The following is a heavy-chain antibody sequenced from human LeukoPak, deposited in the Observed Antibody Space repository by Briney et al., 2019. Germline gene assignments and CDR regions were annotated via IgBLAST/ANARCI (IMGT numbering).Heavy chain of an antibody. CDR1: GGSLSRYY. J-gene: IGHJ5*02. CDR2: LYNSGST. CDR3: ARDGGLAARPSWFDP. D-gene: IGHD6-6*01. V-gene: IGHV4-4*07. Sequence: SETLSLTCTVSGGSLSRYYWSWIRQPAGKGLEWLGRLYNSGSTNYNPSLTSRVTITVDKSKNQFSLKLSSVTAADTAVYYCARDGGLAARPSWFDPWGQGTLVTVSS.